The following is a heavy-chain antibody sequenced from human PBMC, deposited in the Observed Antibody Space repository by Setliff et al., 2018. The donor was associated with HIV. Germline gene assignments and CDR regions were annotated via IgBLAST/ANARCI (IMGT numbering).Heavy chain of an antibody. V-gene: IGHV3-48*01. CDR3: ARGPTTVTNYYYYYMDV. CDR1: GFTFGDFC. CDR2: ISSKRTSI. Sequence: GGSLRLSCETSGFTFGDFCMNWVRQAPGKGLEWISYISSKRTSIYYADSVKGRFTISRDNDRNSLYLQMNGLRAEDTAVYYCARGPTTVTNYYYYYMDVWGKGTKVTVSS. D-gene: IGHD4-17*01. J-gene: IGHJ6*03.